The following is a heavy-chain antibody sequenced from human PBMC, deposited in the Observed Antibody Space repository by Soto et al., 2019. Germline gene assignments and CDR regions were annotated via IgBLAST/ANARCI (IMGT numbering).Heavy chain of an antibody. CDR2: INPNSGGT. V-gene: IGHV1-2*04. J-gene: IGHJ5*02. CDR3: ARAGYWSSTSCHHWCDH. Sequence: AAVKVSCKASGYTFTGYYMHWVRQAPGQGLEWMGWINPNSGGTNYAQKFQGWVTMTRDTSISTAYMELSRLRSDDTAVYYCARAGYWSSTSCHHWCDHWGQGTLGTVSS. CDR1: GYTFTGYY. D-gene: IGHD2-2*01.